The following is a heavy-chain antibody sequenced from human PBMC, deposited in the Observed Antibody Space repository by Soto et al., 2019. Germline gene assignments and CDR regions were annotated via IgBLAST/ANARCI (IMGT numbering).Heavy chain of an antibody. J-gene: IGHJ4*02. CDR2: IYYSGTT. D-gene: IGHD5-12*01. V-gene: IGHV4-39*01. Sequence: PSETLSLTCTVSGASINNNDYYWSWIRQTPGKGLEWVATIYYSGTTYYNPSLKSRLTISLDTSRNQFSLDLTSVTAADTAVYYCARLAYSHYSTWGQGTLVIVSS. CDR3: ARLAYSHYST. CDR1: GASINNNDYY.